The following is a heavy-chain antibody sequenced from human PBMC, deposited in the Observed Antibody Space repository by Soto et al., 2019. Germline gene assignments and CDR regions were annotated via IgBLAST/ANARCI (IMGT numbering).Heavy chain of an antibody. Sequence: GGSLRLSCAASGFTFSSYWMHWVRQAPGKGLVWVSRINSDGSSTSYADSVKGRFTISRDNAKNTLYLQMNSLRAEDTAVYYCASSVTIFGVDYEDAFDIWGQGTMVTVSS. CDR1: GFTFSSYW. CDR2: INSDGSST. J-gene: IGHJ3*02. CDR3: ASSVTIFGVDYEDAFDI. V-gene: IGHV3-74*01. D-gene: IGHD3-3*01.